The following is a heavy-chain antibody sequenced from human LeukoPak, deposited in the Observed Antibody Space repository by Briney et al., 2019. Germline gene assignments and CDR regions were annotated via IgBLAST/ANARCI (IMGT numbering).Heavy chain of an antibody. CDR3: ATVWDDGDYANPY. D-gene: IGHD4-17*01. V-gene: IGHV3-23*01. J-gene: IGHJ4*02. CDR1: GFTFSNYA. CDR2: ISCSCGRT. Sequence: PGGSLRLSCAASGFTFSNYAMSWVRQAPGKGLAWVSAISCSCGRTHFRHSVMARFTVSRDNSKNTLYLQMNSLRAEYTAVYYCATVWDDGDYANPYWGQGTLVAVSS.